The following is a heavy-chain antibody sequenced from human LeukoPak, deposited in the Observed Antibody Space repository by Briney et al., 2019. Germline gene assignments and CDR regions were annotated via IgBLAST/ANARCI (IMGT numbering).Heavy chain of an antibody. CDR2: ISYSGGT. Sequence: SETLSLTCTVSGGSIISSNHYWGWTRQPPGKGLEWFGSISYSGGTAYNPSLKSRVTISVDTSKNQFSLKLSSVTAADTAVYYCARGQLWLIKDAFDIWGQGTMVTVSS. CDR1: GGSIISSNHY. D-gene: IGHD5-18*01. CDR3: ARGQLWLIKDAFDI. V-gene: IGHV4-39*07. J-gene: IGHJ3*02.